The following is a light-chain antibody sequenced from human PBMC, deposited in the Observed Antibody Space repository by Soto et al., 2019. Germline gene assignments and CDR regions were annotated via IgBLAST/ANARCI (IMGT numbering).Light chain of an antibody. V-gene: IGLV1-40*01. CDR1: SSNIGSTYD. Sequence: QSVLTQPPSVXGAPGQRVTISCTGSSSNIGSTYDVQWYQQLPGTAPKLLIHGNTDRPSGVPDRFSGSKSGTSASLAITGLPADDEADYYCQSYDDSLSVHYVFGTGTKVTVL. CDR2: GNT. J-gene: IGLJ1*01. CDR3: QSYDDSLSVHYV.